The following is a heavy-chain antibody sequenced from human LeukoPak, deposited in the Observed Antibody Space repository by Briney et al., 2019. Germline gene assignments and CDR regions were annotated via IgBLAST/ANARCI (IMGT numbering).Heavy chain of an antibody. D-gene: IGHD4-17*01. CDR2: ISGGGGNT. CDR3: AKVGGDSDYYYYYMDV. Sequence: TGGSLRLSCAASGFTFSSYAMSWVRQAPGKGLKWVSAISGGGGNTNYADSVKGRFTISRDNSKNTLYLQMNSLRAEDTAVYYCAKVGGDSDYYYYYMDVWGKGTTVTVSS. V-gene: IGHV3-23*01. CDR1: GFTFSSYA. J-gene: IGHJ6*03.